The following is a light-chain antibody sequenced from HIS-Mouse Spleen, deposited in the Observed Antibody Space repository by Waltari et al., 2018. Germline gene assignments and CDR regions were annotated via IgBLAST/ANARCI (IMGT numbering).Light chain of an antibody. J-gene: IGLJ2*01. V-gene: IGLV3-10*01. CDR1: ALPKKY. Sequence: SYELTQPRSVYVSPGQTARITCSGDALPKKYAYWYQQKSGQAPLLGIYEDTKRPSGIPERFSGSSSGTMATLTISGAQVEDEADYYCYSTDSSGNHRVFGGGTKLTVL. CDR3: YSTDSSGNHRV. CDR2: EDT.